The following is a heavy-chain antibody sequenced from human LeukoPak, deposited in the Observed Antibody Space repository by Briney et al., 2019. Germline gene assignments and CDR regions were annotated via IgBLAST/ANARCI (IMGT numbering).Heavy chain of an antibody. Sequence: SETLSLTCTVSGGSISSGSYYWNWIRQPAGKGLEWIGRIYSSGSTNYNPSLKSRVTISVDTSKNQFSLKLSSVTAADTAVYYCAREIYSSSWDGHGYYYYYYMDVWGKGTTVTVSS. CDR3: AREIYSSSWDGHGYYYYYYMDV. V-gene: IGHV4-61*02. CDR1: GGSISSGSYY. CDR2: IYSSGST. D-gene: IGHD6-13*01. J-gene: IGHJ6*03.